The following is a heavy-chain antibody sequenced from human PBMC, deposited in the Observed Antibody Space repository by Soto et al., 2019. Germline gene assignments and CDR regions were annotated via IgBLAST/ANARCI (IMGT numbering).Heavy chain of an antibody. CDR3: ARDRSNSPDYFDY. Sequence: SETLSLTCTVSGGSISSDDYYWSWIRQPPGKGLEWIGYIYYSGSTSYNPSLKSRLTISLDTSKNQFSLKLSSVSAADTAVYYCARDRSNSPDYFDYWGQGTLVTVSS. D-gene: IGHD6-6*01. J-gene: IGHJ4*02. CDR1: GGSISSDDYY. CDR2: IYYSGST. V-gene: IGHV4-30-4*01.